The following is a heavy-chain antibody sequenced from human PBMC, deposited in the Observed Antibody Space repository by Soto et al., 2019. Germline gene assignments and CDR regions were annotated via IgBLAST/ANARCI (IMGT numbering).Heavy chain of an antibody. CDR1: LFTFSSYG. CDR3: AREHYGSGSYYDY. J-gene: IGHJ4*02. D-gene: IGHD3-10*01. V-gene: IGHV3-33*01. Sequence: SLRLSCSASLFTFSSYGMHWVRHAPGKGLEWVAVIWYDGSNKYYADSVKGRFTISRDNSKNTLYLQMNSLRAEDTAVYYCAREHYGSGSYYDYWGQGTLVTVSS. CDR2: IWYDGSNK.